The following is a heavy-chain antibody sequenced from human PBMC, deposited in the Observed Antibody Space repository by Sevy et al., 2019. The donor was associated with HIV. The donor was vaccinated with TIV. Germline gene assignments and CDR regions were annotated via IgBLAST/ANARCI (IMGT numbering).Heavy chain of an antibody. CDR2: IMPGGIT. Sequence: SETLSLTCAVYGGSFSGYYWTWIRQPPGKGLEWIGEIMPGGITNYNPSLKSRVTISIDTSKNQFSLKVKFVTAADTAIYYCARGQWEHPFWGQGTQVTVSS. CDR1: GGSFSGYY. J-gene: IGHJ4*02. D-gene: IGHD1-26*01. V-gene: IGHV4-34*01. CDR3: ARGQWEHPF.